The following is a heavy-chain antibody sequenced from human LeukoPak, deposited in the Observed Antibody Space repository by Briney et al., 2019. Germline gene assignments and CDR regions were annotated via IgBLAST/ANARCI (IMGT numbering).Heavy chain of an antibody. CDR2: ISSSGMYI. J-gene: IGHJ4*02. CDR1: GFTFSSHS. V-gene: IGHV3-21*04. CDR3: AKGTYDYGDRLDY. D-gene: IGHD4-17*01. Sequence: GGSLRLSCAASGFTFSSHSMNWVRQAPGKGLEWVSSISSSGMYIYYADAVKGRFTISRDNAKNSLYLQMNSLRAEDTALYYCAKGTYDYGDRLDYWDQGTLVTVSS.